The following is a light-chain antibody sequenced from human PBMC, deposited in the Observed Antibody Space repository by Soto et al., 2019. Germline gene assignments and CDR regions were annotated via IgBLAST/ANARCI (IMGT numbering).Light chain of an antibody. V-gene: IGKV1-6*01. Sequence: AIQMTQSPSSLSASVGDRVTITCRASQDISDDVGWYQQTPGKAPKLLISGASRLQSGVPSRFSGSGSGAAFTLPITSLRPEDSATYYCLQNHNYPQTFGQGTKVEI. CDR2: GAS. J-gene: IGKJ1*01. CDR1: QDISDD. CDR3: LQNHNYPQT.